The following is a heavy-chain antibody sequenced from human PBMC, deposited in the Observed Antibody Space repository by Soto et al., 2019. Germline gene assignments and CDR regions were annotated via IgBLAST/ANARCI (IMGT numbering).Heavy chain of an antibody. CDR3: ARDGGTGGYRAAFDI. Sequence: QVQLVPSGAEMKKPGASVKVSCKTSGYTFSSYSINWVRPAPGQGLEWLGWISAFNGNTNYAQKVQGRVTMTSVTSTNTAYMELRSLTSDVTAGYYGARDGGTGGYRAAFDIWGQGTMVTVSS. V-gene: IGHV1-18*04. J-gene: IGHJ3*02. CDR2: ISAFNGNT. D-gene: IGHD3-16*02. CDR1: GYTFSSYS.